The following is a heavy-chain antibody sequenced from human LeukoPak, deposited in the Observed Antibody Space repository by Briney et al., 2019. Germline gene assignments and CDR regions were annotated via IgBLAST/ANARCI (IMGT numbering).Heavy chain of an antibody. Sequence: ASVKVSCKASGYTFTAYHMHWVRQAPGQGLEWMGRINPNSGDTNYAQKFQGRVTMTRDTSISTAYLELSRLRSDDTAVYYCARDYCSSTSCLFDYWGQGTLVTVSS. D-gene: IGHD2-2*01. CDR3: ARDYCSSTSCLFDY. V-gene: IGHV1-2*06. CDR1: GYTFTAYH. J-gene: IGHJ4*02. CDR2: INPNSGDT.